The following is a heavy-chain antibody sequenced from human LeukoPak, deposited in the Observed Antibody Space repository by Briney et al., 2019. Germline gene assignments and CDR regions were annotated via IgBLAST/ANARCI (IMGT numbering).Heavy chain of an antibody. Sequence: SETLSLTCAVYGGSFSGYYWSWIRQPPGKGLEWIGYIYYSGSTNYNPSLKSRVTISVDTSKNQFSLKLSSVAAADTAVYYCARWVDTAMVIDYWGQGTLVTVSS. J-gene: IGHJ4*02. CDR3: ARWVDTAMVIDY. CDR1: GGSFSGYY. D-gene: IGHD5-18*01. V-gene: IGHV4-59*01. CDR2: IYYSGST.